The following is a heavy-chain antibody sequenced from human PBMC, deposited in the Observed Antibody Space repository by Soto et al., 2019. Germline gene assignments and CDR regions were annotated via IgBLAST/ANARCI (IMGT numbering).Heavy chain of an antibody. Sequence: GASVKVSCKASGGTFSSYAISWVRQAPGQGLEWMGGIIPIFGTANYAQKFQGRVTITADESTSTAYMELSSLRSEDTAVYYCARDIVVVVAATLMCDGMDVWGQGTTVTVSS. CDR1: GGTFSSYA. CDR2: IIPIFGTA. J-gene: IGHJ6*02. D-gene: IGHD2-15*01. V-gene: IGHV1-69*13. CDR3: ARDIVVVVAATLMCDGMDV.